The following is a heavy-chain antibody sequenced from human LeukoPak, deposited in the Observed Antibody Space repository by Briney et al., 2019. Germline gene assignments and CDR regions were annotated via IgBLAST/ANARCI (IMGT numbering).Heavy chain of an antibody. V-gene: IGHV1-46*01. CDR2: INPSGGST. J-gene: IGHJ6*02. CDR1: GGTFSSYA. Sequence: ASVKVSCKASGGTFSSYAISWVRQAPGQGLEWMGIINPSGGSTSYAQKFQGRVTMTRDTSTSTVYMELSSLRSEDTAVYYCARVGVVVPAAIESYYYYYGMDVWGQGTTVTVSS. D-gene: IGHD2-2*01. CDR3: ARVGVVVPAAIESYYYYYGMDV.